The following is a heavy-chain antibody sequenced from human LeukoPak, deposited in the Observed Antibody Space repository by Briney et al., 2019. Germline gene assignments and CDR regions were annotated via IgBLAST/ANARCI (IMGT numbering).Heavy chain of an antibody. J-gene: IGHJ4*02. CDR3: RKEESVATFFDY. CDR1: GFTFSSYA. CDR2: ISGSGGST. D-gene: IGHD4-23*01. V-gene: IGHV3-23*01. Sequence: GGSLRLSCAASGFTFSSYAMSWVRQAPAKGLECVSAISGSGGSTYYADSVKGRFTISRDNSKNTLYLKMNSLRAEDTAVYYGRKEESVATFFDYWGQGTLVTVSS.